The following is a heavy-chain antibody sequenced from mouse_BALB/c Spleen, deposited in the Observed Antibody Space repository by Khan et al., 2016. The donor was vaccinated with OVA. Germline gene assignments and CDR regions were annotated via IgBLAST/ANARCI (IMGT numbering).Heavy chain of an antibody. CDR1: GYPFTTYY. CDR2: IDPFSGGT. CDR3: TRHGYVAWFAY. Sequence: VQLQQSGPELMKPGTSVKISCKASGYPFTTYYIHWVIQTPGKSLEWIGYIDPFSGGTTYNHNFKGKATWTVDKSSSTAYIHLSNLTSECYAVYWCTRHGYVAWFAYWGQGTLVTVSA. D-gene: IGHD2-2*01. J-gene: IGHJ3*01. V-gene: IGHV1S135*01.